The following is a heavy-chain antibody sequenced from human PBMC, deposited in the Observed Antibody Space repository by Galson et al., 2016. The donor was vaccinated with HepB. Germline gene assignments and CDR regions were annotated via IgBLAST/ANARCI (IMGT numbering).Heavy chain of an antibody. J-gene: IGHJ4*02. V-gene: IGHV1-46*01. Sequence: SVKVSCKASGYTVSNFNMHWVRQAPGQGLEWMGVVNPTGASISSVQKFQDRVTMTTATSTSTVYMEVSSLRFEDTAVYYCARGGAEWKVPFVFWGQGTLVTVSS. CDR1: GYTVSNFN. D-gene: IGHD3-3*01. CDR3: ARGGAEWKVPFVF. CDR2: VNPTGASI.